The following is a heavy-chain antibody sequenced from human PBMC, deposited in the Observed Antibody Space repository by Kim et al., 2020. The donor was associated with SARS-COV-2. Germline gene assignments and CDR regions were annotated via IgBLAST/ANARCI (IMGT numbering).Heavy chain of an antibody. Sequence: SETLSLTCTVSGGSISSSSYYWGWIRQPPGKGLEWIGSIYYSGSTYYNPSLKSRVTISVDTSKNQFSLKLSSVTAADTAVYYCARHKPRRVVPLTVRMWGYNWFDPWGQGTLVTISS. V-gene: IGHV4-39*01. CDR2: IYYSGST. CDR1: GGSISSSSYY. D-gene: IGHD3-10*01. CDR3: ARHKPRRVVPLTVRMWGYNWFDP. J-gene: IGHJ5*02.